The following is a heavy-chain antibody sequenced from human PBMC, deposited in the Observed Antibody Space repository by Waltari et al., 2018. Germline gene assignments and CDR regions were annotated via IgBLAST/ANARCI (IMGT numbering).Heavy chain of an antibody. Sequence: QVQLQESGPGLVKPSQTLSLTCTVPGGSITRVAYYWTWIRQHPGKGLEWIGYIYYSGSTYYNPSLRSRVTISVDASKNQFSLNVSSVTAADTAVYYCARRGGVFGGWFDPWGQGTLVTVSS. CDR2: IYYSGST. V-gene: IGHV4-31*03. J-gene: IGHJ5*02. CDR3: ARRGGVFGGWFDP. CDR1: GGSITRVAYY. D-gene: IGHD3-16*01.